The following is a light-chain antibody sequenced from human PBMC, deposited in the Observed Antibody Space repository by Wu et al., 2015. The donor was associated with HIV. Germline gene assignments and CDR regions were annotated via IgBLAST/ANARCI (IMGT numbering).Light chain of an antibody. V-gene: IGKV3-11*01. J-gene: IGKJ2*03. CDR3: QQYGSSPDS. CDR2: DAF. CDR1: QSVSNF. Sequence: EIVLTQSPATLSLSPGERATLSCRASQSVSNFLSWYQQKPGQAPRLLIYDAFNRATGIPARFSGSGSGTDFTLTISSLEPEDFAVYYCQQYGSSPDSFGQGTKLEIK.